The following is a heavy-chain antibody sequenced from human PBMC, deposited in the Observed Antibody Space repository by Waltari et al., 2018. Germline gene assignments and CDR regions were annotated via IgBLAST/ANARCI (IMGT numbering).Heavy chain of an antibody. D-gene: IGHD6-19*01. V-gene: IGHV4-34*02. CDR2: INHGENT. CDR1: GGSFSVYS. CDR3: ATRIPSGWYFDY. J-gene: IGHJ4*02. Sequence: QVRLQQWGAGLFKPSEPLSLTCSVYGGSFSVYSWSWIRQPPGKGLEWIGEINHGENTNYNPSLESRVTISIGTSKNHFSLRVNSVTAADTAVYYCATRIPSGWYFDYWAQGTPVTVSS.